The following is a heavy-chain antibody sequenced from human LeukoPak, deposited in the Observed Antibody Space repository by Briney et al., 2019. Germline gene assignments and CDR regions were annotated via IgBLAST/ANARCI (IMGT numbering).Heavy chain of an antibody. J-gene: IGHJ4*02. D-gene: IGHD3-10*01. CDR3: AREVITMVRGVIQNYFDY. Sequence: ASVKVSCKASGYTFTSYAMNWVRQAPGQGLEWMGWINTNTGNPTYAQGFTGRFVFSLDTSVSTAYLQISSQKAEDTAVYYCAREVITMVRGVIQNYFDYWGQGTLVTVSS. CDR1: GYTFTSYA. V-gene: IGHV7-4-1*02. CDR2: INTNTGNP.